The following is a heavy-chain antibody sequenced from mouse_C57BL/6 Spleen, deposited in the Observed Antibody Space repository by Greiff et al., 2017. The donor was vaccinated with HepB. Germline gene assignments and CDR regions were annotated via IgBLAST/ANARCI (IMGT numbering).Heavy chain of an antibody. J-gene: IGHJ4*01. D-gene: IGHD2-4*01. CDR1: GFTFSSYA. V-gene: IGHV5-4*01. CDR2: ISDGGSYT. Sequence: EVKLEESGGGLVKPGGSLKLSCAASGFTFSSYAMSWVRQTPEKRLEWVATISDGGSYTYYPDNVKGRFTISRDNAKNNLYLQMSHLKSEDTAMYYCARDRGYDYDEGDYYAMDYWGQGTSVTVSS. CDR3: ARDRGYDYDEGDYYAMDY.